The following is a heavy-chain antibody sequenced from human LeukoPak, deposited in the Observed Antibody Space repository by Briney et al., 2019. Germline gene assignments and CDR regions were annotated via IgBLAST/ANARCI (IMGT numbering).Heavy chain of an antibody. CDR2: INAGNGNT. Sequence: ASVKVSCKASGYTFTSYAMHWVRQAPGQRLEWMGWINAGNGNTKYSQKFQGRVTITTDESTSTAYMELSSLRSEDTAVYYCARVLTYYDSSGYYYEAAAFDIWGQGTMVTVSS. V-gene: IGHV1-3*01. D-gene: IGHD3-22*01. J-gene: IGHJ3*02. CDR1: GYTFTSYA. CDR3: ARVLTYYDSSGYYYEAAAFDI.